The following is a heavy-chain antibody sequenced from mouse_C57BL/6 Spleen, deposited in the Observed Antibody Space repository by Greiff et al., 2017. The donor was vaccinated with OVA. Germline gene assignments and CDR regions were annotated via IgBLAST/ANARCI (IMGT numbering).Heavy chain of an antibody. V-gene: IGHV1-55*01. CDR3: ARRGYGNGYYFDY. CDR2: IYPGSGST. J-gene: IGHJ2*01. D-gene: IGHD2-10*02. Sequence: QVQLKQPGAELVKPGASVKMSCKASGYTFTSYWITWVKQRPGQGLEWIGDIYPGSGSTNYNEKFKSKATLTVDTSSSTAYMQLSSLTSEDSAVYYCARRGYGNGYYFDYWGQGTTLTVSS. CDR1: GYTFTSYW.